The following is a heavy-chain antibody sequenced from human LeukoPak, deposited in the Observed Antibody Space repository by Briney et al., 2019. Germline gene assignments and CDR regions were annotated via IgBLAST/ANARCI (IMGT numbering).Heavy chain of an antibody. CDR1: GYTFTSYG. Sequence: ASVKVSCKASGYTFTSYGISWVRQAPGQGLECMGWIRAYNGNTNYAQKLQGRVTMTTDTSTSTAYMELRSLRSDDTAVYYCARCTLQRGYRSSTSCYTKDYWGQGTLVTVSS. J-gene: IGHJ4*02. CDR3: ARCTLQRGYRSSTSCYTKDY. V-gene: IGHV1-18*01. D-gene: IGHD2-2*01. CDR2: IRAYNGNT.